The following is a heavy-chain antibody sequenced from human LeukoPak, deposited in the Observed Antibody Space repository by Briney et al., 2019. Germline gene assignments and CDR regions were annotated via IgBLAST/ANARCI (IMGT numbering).Heavy chain of an antibody. CDR1: GFTFDDYA. Sequence: GGSLRLSCAVSGFTFDDYAMHWVRQAPGKGLEWVSLISGDGATTYYADSVKGRFTISRDNSKNSLYLQMNSLRSEDTALYYCAKTPPSYGRWGQGTLVTVSS. CDR3: AKTPPSYGR. V-gene: IGHV3-43*02. D-gene: IGHD1-14*01. J-gene: IGHJ4*02. CDR2: ISGDGATT.